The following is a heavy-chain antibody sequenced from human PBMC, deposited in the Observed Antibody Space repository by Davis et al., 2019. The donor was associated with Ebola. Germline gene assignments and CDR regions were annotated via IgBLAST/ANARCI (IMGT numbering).Heavy chain of an antibody. CDR2: INPSSSFT. Sequence: ASVKVSCKASGYIFNGFHIQWVRQAPGQGLERMGIINPSSSFTSYEQKFQGRVTMTRDTSTSTVYLELSRLTYEDMAVYYCARSPRSMVPYYFDYWGQGTLVTVSS. CDR3: ARSPRSMVPYYFDY. CDR1: GYIFNGFH. D-gene: IGHD2-2*01. V-gene: IGHV1-46*02. J-gene: IGHJ4*02.